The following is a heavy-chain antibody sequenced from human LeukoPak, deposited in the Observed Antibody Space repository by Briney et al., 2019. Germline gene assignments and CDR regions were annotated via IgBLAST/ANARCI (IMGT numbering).Heavy chain of an antibody. Sequence: GGSLRLSCAASGFNFTNYNMNWVRQAPGKGLEWVSSIHSSSGSIYYADSLKGRFTISRDNAKDSLYLQMNSLRAEDTAVYYCARDLAWDAFDIWGQGTMVTVSS. J-gene: IGHJ3*02. CDR3: ARDLAWDAFDI. V-gene: IGHV3-21*01. CDR1: GFNFTNYN. CDR2: IHSSSGSI.